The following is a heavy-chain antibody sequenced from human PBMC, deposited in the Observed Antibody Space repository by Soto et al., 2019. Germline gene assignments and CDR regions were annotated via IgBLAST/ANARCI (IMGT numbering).Heavy chain of an antibody. CDR2: IYYSGST. J-gene: IGHJ4*02. D-gene: IGHD3-10*02. V-gene: IGHV4-30-4*01. CDR1: GGSISSGDYY. Sequence: PSETLSLTCTVSGGSISSGDYYWSWIRQPPGKGLEWIGYIYYSGSTYYNPSLKSRVTISVDTSKNQFSLKLSSVTAADTAVYYCAGTNEVFGELDYWGQGTLVTVSS. CDR3: AGTNEVFGELDY.